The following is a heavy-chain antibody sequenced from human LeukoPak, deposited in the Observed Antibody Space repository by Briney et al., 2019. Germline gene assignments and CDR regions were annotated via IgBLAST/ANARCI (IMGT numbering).Heavy chain of an antibody. CDR2: IKRKSDGGTT. CDR3: TTAVSSSSPTYSYYFDY. CDR1: GFTFSNAW. D-gene: IGHD6-6*01. V-gene: IGHV3-15*01. Sequence: KSGGSLRLACADSGFTFSNAWMSWVSQAPGEGLEWVGHIKRKSDGGTTDYAAPVKGRFTISRDDSKNMFYLQMNSLKTEDTAVYYCTTAVSSSSPTYSYYFDYSGQGTLVTVSS. J-gene: IGHJ4*02.